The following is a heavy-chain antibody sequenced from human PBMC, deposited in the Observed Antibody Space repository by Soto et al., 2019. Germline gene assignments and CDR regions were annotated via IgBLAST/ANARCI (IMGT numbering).Heavy chain of an antibody. CDR2: ISSNGGST. Sequence: GGSLRLSCSASGFTFSSYAMHWVRQAPGKGLEYVSAISSNGGSTYYADSVKGRFTISRDNSKNTLYLQMSSLRAEDTAVYYCVKALLYDSSGYYPFDYWGQGTLVTVSS. D-gene: IGHD3-22*01. V-gene: IGHV3-64D*06. CDR1: GFTFSSYA. CDR3: VKALLYDSSGYYPFDY. J-gene: IGHJ4*02.